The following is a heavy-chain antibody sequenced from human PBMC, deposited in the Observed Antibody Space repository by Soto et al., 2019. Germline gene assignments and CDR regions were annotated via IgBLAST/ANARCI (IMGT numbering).Heavy chain of an antibody. CDR1: GFTFSDYY. Sequence: GGPLRLSCAASGFTFSDYYMSWMRQAPGKGLEWVSSISSSSSYIYYADSVKGRFTISRDNAKNSLYLQMNSLRAEDTAVYYCARYDSSGYYWPYYYYGMDVWGQGTTVTVSS. V-gene: IGHV3-11*06. J-gene: IGHJ6*02. CDR2: ISSSSSYI. CDR3: ARYDSSGYYWPYYYYGMDV. D-gene: IGHD3-22*01.